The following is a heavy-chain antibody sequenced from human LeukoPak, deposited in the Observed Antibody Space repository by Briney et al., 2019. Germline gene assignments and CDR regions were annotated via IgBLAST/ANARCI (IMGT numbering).Heavy chain of an antibody. CDR1: GFTFSSYG. Sequence: GGSLRLSCAASGFTFSSYGMHWVRQAPGKGLEWVAFIRYDGSNKYCADSVKGRFTISRDNSKNTLYLQMNSLRAEDTAVYYCAKEQPNYYDSSGYSDYFDYWGQGTLVTVSS. CDR2: IRYDGSNK. J-gene: IGHJ4*02. V-gene: IGHV3-30*02. CDR3: AKEQPNYYDSSGYSDYFDY. D-gene: IGHD3-22*01.